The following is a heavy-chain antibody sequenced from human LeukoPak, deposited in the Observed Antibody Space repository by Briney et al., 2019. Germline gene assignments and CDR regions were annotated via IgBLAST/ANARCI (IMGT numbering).Heavy chain of an antibody. D-gene: IGHD3-10*01. Sequence: SETLSLTCSVSGGSISSGSYYWSWIRQPAGKGLEWIGRIYTSGSTNYNPSLKSRVTISVDTSKNQSSLKLSSVTAADTAVYYCARAPRPGGYFDYWGQGTLVTVSS. CDR3: ARAPRPGGYFDY. V-gene: IGHV4-61*02. CDR2: IYTSGST. CDR1: GGSISSGSYY. J-gene: IGHJ4*02.